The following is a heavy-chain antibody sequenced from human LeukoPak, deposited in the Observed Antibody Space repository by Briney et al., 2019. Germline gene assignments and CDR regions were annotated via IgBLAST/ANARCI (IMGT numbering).Heavy chain of an antibody. Sequence: ASVKVSCKASGGTFGSYAISWVRQAPGQGLEWMGGIIPIFGTANYAQKFQGRVTITTDESTSTAYMELSSLRSEDTAVYYCARGHSRDGYHSLDYWGQGTLVTVSS. J-gene: IGHJ4*02. D-gene: IGHD5-24*01. CDR1: GGTFGSYA. V-gene: IGHV1-69*05. CDR2: IIPIFGTA. CDR3: ARGHSRDGYHSLDY.